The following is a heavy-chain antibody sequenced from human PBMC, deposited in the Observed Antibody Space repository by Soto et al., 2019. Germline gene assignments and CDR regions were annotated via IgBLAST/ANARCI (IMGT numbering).Heavy chain of an antibody. J-gene: IGHJ5*02. CDR1: GGPITSGSYY. Sequence: SETLSLTCTVSGGPITSGSYYWGWIRQPPGKGLEWIGSVYYSGRTGYNPSLKSRVTISIDTSRNQFSLRLSSVTAADTAVYYCARQGWTFARQSAENWFDPWGQGTLVTVSS. D-gene: IGHD6-6*01. CDR3: ARQGWTFARQSAENWFDP. V-gene: IGHV4-39*01. CDR2: VYYSGRT.